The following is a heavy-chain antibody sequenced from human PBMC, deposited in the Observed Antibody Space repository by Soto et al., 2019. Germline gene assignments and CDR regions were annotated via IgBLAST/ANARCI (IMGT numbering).Heavy chain of an antibody. Sequence: AXATLSLTCSVSGDSIGSSTIYWGWIRQPPGKGLEWIGTIYHSGNTYYNPTLKSRVAISVDMSKNQFSLRLNSVTAADTAVYYCARHEWLQLWLVTEYWGQGALVTVSS. CDR2: IYHSGNT. CDR3: ARHEWLQLWLVTEY. CDR1: GDSIGSSTIY. J-gene: IGHJ4*02. D-gene: IGHD5-18*01. V-gene: IGHV4-39*01.